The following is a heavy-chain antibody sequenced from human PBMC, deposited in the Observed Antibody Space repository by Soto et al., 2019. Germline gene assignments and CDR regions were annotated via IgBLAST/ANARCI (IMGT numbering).Heavy chain of an antibody. CDR3: ARGGFCGSGSCYFFDS. Sequence: EVQLEESGGGLIQPGESLRLSCVASGFSVSSNYMNWIRQAPGGGLEGVSSLYSGGSSYYADSVQGRFTISRDSSKNTVYLRMNSLRVDDTAVYYCARGGFCGSGSCYFFDSWGQGILVTVSS. CDR1: GFSVSSNY. D-gene: IGHD2-21*01. CDR2: LYSGGSS. J-gene: IGHJ4*02. V-gene: IGHV3-53*01.